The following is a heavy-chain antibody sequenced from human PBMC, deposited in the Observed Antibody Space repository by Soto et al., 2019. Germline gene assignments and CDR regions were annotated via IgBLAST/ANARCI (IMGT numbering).Heavy chain of an antibody. CDR3: ARVMAAAGPHYYCGMDV. V-gene: IGHV4-30-4*01. CDR2: IYYSGST. D-gene: IGHD6-13*01. J-gene: IGHJ6*02. Sequence: PSETLSLTCTVSGGSISSGDYYWSWIRQPPGKSLEWIGYIYYSGSTYYNPSLKSRVTISVDTSKNQFSLKLSSVTAADTAVYYCARVMAAAGPHYYCGMDVWGQGTTVTVSS. CDR1: GGSISSGDYY.